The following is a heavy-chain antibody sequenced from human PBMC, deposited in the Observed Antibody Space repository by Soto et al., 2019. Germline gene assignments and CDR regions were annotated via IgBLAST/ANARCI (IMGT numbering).Heavy chain of an antibody. J-gene: IGHJ6*02. CDR2: KNPNSGNT. CDR1: GYTFTSYD. CDR3: ARGPMGSGGYGMDV. V-gene: IGHV1-8*01. Sequence: QVQLVQSGAEAKKPGASVKVSCKASGYTFTSYDINWVRQATGQGLEWMGWKNPNSGNTGYAQKFQGRVTMTRNTSISTAYMELSSLRSEDTAVYYCARGPMGSGGYGMDVWGQGTTVTVSS. D-gene: IGHD1-26*01.